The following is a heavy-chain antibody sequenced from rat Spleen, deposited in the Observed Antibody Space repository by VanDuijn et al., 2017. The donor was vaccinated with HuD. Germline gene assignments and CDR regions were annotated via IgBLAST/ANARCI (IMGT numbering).Heavy chain of an antibody. V-gene: IGHV5-19*01. J-gene: IGHJ3*01. CDR2: ITNTGGDT. CDR1: RFTFSNYG. D-gene: IGHD4-6*01. Sequence: EVQLVESGGGLVQPGRSLKLSCAASRFTFSNYGMHWIRQAPTKGLEWVASITNTGGDTYYPDSVKGRFTISRDVEKSTLYLQMNSLRSEDTATYYCSRGLGPHWFPYWGQGTLVTVSS. CDR3: SRGLGPHWFPY.